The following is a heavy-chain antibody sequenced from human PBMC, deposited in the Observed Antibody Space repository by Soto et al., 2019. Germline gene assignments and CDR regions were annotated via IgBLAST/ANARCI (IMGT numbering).Heavy chain of an antibody. CDR2: IFSNEEK. CDR3: ARIQDYIWGSYHNDV. V-gene: IGHV2-26*01. D-gene: IGHD3-16*02. Sequence: QVTLKESGPVLVKPTETLTLTCTVSGFSLNDARVGVSWIRQPPGKALEGLAHIFSNEEKSYSTSLYHRLTISKDASNSQVVITMTNMGPMDTATYFCARIQDYIWGSYHNDVWGQGSLVTVSS. J-gene: IGHJ4*02. CDR1: GFSLNDARVG.